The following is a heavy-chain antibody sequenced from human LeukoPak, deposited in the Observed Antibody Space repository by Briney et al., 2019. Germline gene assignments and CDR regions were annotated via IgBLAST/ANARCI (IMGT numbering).Heavy chain of an antibody. Sequence: SETLSLTCTVSGRSISSSSYYWGWIRQPPGKGLEWFGSIYYSGSTYYNPPLKSRVTISVDTSKDQFSLKLSSVTAADTAVYYCARGLRIAADYYFDYWGQGTLVTVSS. V-gene: IGHV4-39*07. CDR3: ARGLRIAADYYFDY. CDR2: IYYSGST. J-gene: IGHJ4*02. D-gene: IGHD6-13*01. CDR1: GRSISSSSYY.